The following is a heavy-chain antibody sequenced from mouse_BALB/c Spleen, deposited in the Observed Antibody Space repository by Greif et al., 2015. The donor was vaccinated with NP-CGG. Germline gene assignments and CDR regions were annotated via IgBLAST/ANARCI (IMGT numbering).Heavy chain of an antibody. D-gene: IGHD3-3*01. V-gene: IGHV5-4*02. J-gene: IGHJ2*01. CDR1: GFTFRDYY. CDR2: ISDGGSYT. CDR3: ARGGTGFDY. Sequence: EVKLMESGGGLVKPGGSLKLSCAASGFTFRDYYMYRVRQTPEKRLEWVATISDGGSYTYYPDSVKGRFTISRDNAKNNLYLQMSSLKSEDTAMYYCARGGTGFDYWGQGTTLTVSS.